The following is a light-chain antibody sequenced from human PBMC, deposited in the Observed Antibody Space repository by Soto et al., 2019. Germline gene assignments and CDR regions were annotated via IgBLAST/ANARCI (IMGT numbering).Light chain of an antibody. V-gene: IGLV8-61*01. CDR1: SGSVSTTYY. Sequence: QTVVTREPSFSVSPGGTVTLTCGLTSGSVSTTYYPSWYQQTPGQAPRTLIYSTNIRSSGVPDRFSGSILGNKAALTITGAQADDESDYHCMLHMGRGLVVFGGGTKLTVL. CDR2: STN. J-gene: IGLJ2*01. CDR3: MLHMGRGLVV.